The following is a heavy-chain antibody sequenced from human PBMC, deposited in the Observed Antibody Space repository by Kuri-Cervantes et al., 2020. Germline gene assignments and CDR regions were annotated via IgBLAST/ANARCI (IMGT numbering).Heavy chain of an antibody. Sequence: ASVKVSCKASGYTFTSYHMHWVRQAPGQGLEWMGWINPNSGGTNYAQKFQGWVTMTRDTSISTAYMELSRLRSDDTAVYYCARATNLTTVTANDAFDIWGQGTMVTVSS. CDR3: ARATNLTTVTANDAFDI. CDR1: GYTFTSYH. CDR2: INPNSGGT. V-gene: IGHV1-2*04. J-gene: IGHJ3*02. D-gene: IGHD4-17*01.